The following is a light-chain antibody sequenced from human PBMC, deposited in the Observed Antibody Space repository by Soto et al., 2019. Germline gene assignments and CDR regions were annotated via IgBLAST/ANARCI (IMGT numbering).Light chain of an antibody. J-gene: IGKJ3*01. CDR1: QGISSW. CDR3: QPAKTLPRT. Sequence: DIQMTQSPSSVSASVGDRVTLTCRASQGISSWLAWYQQKPGKAPKLLVYAASVLQSGVRSRFSASGAGTDFTLTISSRQPEDFATYYYQPAKTLPRTFGPGTNVDIK. CDR2: AAS. V-gene: IGKV1-12*01.